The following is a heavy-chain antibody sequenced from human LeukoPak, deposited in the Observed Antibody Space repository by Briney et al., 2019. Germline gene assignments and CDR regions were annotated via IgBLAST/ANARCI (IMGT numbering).Heavy chain of an antibody. Sequence: PSETLSLTCAVSGGSISSGGYSWSWIRQPPGKGLEWIGYIYHSGSTYYNPSLKSRVTISVDRSKNQFSLKLSSVTAADTAVYYCAGGGTTYFDYWGQGTLVTVSS. CDR3: AGGGTTYFDY. CDR1: GGSISSGGYS. J-gene: IGHJ4*02. CDR2: IYHSGST. D-gene: IGHD2-15*01. V-gene: IGHV4-30-2*01.